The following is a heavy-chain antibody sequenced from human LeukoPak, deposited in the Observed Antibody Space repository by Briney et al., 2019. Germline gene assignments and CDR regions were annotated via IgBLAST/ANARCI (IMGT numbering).Heavy chain of an antibody. Sequence: PSETLSLTCTVSGGSISSSSYYWGWIRQPPGKGLEWIGSIYYSGSTYYNPSLKSRVTISVDTSKNQFSLKLSYVTAADTAVYYCARLGGQWSGSEFDYWGQGTLVTVSS. V-gene: IGHV4-39*01. CDR1: GGSISSSSYY. CDR2: IYYSGST. J-gene: IGHJ4*02. CDR3: ARLGGQWSGSEFDY. D-gene: IGHD3-3*01.